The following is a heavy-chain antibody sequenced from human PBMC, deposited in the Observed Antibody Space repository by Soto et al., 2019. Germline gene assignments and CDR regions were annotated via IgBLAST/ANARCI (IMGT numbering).Heavy chain of an antibody. CDR1: GFTFSNVW. D-gene: IGHD6-19*01. V-gene: IGHV3-15*07. J-gene: IGHJ4*02. Sequence: GSLRLSCAASGFTFSNVWMTWVRQAPGKGLEWVGRIRSKTDGGTTAYAAPVEGRFTISRDDSKNTLYLQMNSLKTEDTAVYYCATEGVSGFYFDNWGQGTRVTVAS. CDR2: IRSKTDGGTT. CDR3: ATEGVSGFYFDN.